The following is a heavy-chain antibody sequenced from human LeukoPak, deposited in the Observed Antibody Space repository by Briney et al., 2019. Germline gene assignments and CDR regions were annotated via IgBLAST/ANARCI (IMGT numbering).Heavy chain of an antibody. CDR1: GYTFTSYG. CDR3: ARVYCSGGSCYPSPYGDDY. J-gene: IGHJ4*02. D-gene: IGHD2-15*01. Sequence: ASVKVSCKASGYTFTSYGISWVRQAPGQGVEWMGWISAYNGNTNYAQKLQGRVTMTTDTSTSTAYMELRSLRSDDTAVYYCARVYCSGGSCYPSPYGDDYWGQGTLVTVSS. V-gene: IGHV1-18*01. CDR2: ISAYNGNT.